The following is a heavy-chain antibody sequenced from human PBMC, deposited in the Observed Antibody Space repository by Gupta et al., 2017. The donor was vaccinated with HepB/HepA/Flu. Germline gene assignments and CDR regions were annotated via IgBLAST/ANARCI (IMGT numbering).Heavy chain of an antibody. V-gene: IGHV2-5*02. J-gene: IGHJ5*02. Sequence: QITLKESGPTLVKPAQTLTLTCNVSGVSLTSSEVGVGWIRQPPGKALEWLALIYRDDDKRYNPSLKRRLTITKDTSQNQVVLTMTNVEPVDTATYYCAHNNYYDSGTYRFDPWGLGTLVTVSS. CDR1: GVSLTSSEVG. CDR2: IYRDDDK. CDR3: AHNNYYDSGTYRFDP. D-gene: IGHD3-10*01.